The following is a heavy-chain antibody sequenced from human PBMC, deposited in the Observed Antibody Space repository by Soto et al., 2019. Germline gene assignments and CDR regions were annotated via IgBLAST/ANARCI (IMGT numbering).Heavy chain of an antibody. V-gene: IGHV4-61*05. CDR3: ARRYAPCFDY. J-gene: IGHJ4*02. CDR2: IYYSGST. CDR1: VGSISSCRYY. D-gene: IGHD2-2*01. Sequence: SETLSLTCTVSVGSISSCRYYWGWFRQPPGKGLEWIGYIYYSGSTNYNPSLKSRVAISVDTSKNQFSLKLSSVTAADTAVYYCARRYAPCFDYWGQGTLVTVSS.